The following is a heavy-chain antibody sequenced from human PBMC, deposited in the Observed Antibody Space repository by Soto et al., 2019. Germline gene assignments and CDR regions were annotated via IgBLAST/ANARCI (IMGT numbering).Heavy chain of an antibody. CDR3: ARSREIIASAGSFDY. D-gene: IGHD6-25*01. CDR2: ISTGGGST. J-gene: IGHJ4*02. V-gene: IGHV3-23*01. Sequence: EVHLLESGGGLVQPGGSLRLSCAASGFTFSSHVMSWVRQAPGKWLEWVSGISTGGGSTDYADSVKGRFTISRDNSKNTLHLQMKSLRAEDTAVYYCARSREIIASAGSFDYWGQGTLVTVSS. CDR1: GFTFSSHV.